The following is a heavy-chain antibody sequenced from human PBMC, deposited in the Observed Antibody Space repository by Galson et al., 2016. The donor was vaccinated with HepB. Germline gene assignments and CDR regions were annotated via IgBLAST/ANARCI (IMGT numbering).Heavy chain of an antibody. J-gene: IGHJ4*02. CDR2: INHSGNS. V-gene: IGHV4-34*01. CDR3: AREQFRSGYADF. D-gene: IGHD3-22*01. CDR1: GGSFRNYY. Sequence: ETLSLTCAVYGGSFRNYYWTWIRQPPEKGLEWIGEINHSGNSKYNPSLNSRVTISVDTSKNQFSLRLISVTAADTAIYYCAREQFRSGYADFWGQGTLVTVSS.